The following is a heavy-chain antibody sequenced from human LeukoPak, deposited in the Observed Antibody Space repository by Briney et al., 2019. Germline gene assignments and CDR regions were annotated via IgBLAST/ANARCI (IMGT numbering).Heavy chain of an antibody. J-gene: IGHJ4*02. D-gene: IGHD7-27*01. V-gene: IGHV1-8*01. CDR2: MNPNSGNT. CDR1: GYTFTSYD. CDR3: ARLTGLDDLGFFDY. Sequence: ASVKVSCKASGYTFTSYDINWVRQAPGQGLEWMGWMNPNSGNTGYAQKFQGRVTMTRNTSISTAYMELSSLRSEDTAVYYCARLTGLDDLGFFDYWGQGTLVTVSS.